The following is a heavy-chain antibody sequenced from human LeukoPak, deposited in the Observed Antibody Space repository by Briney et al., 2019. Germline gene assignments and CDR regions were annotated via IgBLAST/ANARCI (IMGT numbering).Heavy chain of an antibody. D-gene: IGHD1-26*01. V-gene: IGHV4-59*01. J-gene: IGHJ6*02. CDR1: GGSISSYY. CDR3: ARTFSESYYYYGMDV. Sequence: PSETLSLTCTVSGGSISSYYWSWIRQPPGKGLEWIWYVYYSGRTNYNPSLKSRVTISVDTSKNQFSLKLSSVTAADTAVYYCARTFSESYYYYGMDVWGQGTTVTVSS. CDR2: VYYSGRT.